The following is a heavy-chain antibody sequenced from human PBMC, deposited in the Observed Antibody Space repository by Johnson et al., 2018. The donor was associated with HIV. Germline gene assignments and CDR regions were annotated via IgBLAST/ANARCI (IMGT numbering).Heavy chain of an antibody. CDR3: ARDIFYTDTAFDI. CDR1: GFTVSSTY. CDR2: ISSSGSTI. V-gene: IGHV3-11*01. Sequence: QEKLVESGGGVVQPGRSLRLSCAASGFTVSSTYMSWVRQAPGKGLEWVSYISSSGSTIYYADSVKVRFIISRDNAKNSLYLQMNSLRAEDTALYYCARDIFYTDTAFDIWCQGTMVTVSS. J-gene: IGHJ3*02.